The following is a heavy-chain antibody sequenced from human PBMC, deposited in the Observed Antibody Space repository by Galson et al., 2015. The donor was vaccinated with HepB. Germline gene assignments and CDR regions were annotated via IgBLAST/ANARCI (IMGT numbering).Heavy chain of an antibody. CDR2: ISAYNGNT. CDR1: GYTFTSYG. CDR3: ARDSSEYYFDY. D-gene: IGHD3-22*01. J-gene: IGHJ4*02. V-gene: IGHV1-18*04. Sequence: SVKVSCKASGYTFTSYGISWVRQAPGQGLEWMGWISAYNGNTNYAQKFQGRVTMTRDTSTSTVYMELSSLRSEDTAVYYCARDSSEYYFDYWGQGTLVTVSS.